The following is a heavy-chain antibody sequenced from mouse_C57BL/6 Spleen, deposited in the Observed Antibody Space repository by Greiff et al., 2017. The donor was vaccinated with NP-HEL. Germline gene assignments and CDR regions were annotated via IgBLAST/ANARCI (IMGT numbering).Heavy chain of an antibody. Sequence: QVQLKESGPELVKPGASVKISCKASGYAFSSSWMNWVKQRPGKGLEWIGRIYPGDGDTNYNGKFKGKATLTADKSSSTAYMQLSSLTSEDSAVYFCARTPGRYFDYWGQGTTLTVSS. J-gene: IGHJ2*01. CDR1: GYAFSSSW. V-gene: IGHV1-82*01. CDR2: IYPGDGDT. CDR3: ARTPGRYFDY.